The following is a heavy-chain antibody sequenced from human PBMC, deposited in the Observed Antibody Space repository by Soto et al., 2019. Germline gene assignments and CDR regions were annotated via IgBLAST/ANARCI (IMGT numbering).Heavy chain of an antibody. V-gene: IGHV4-39*01. D-gene: IGHD3-10*01. CDR3: ARHSRHRGRAYGSGSSWFDP. CDR2: IYYSGST. J-gene: IGHJ5*02. CDR1: GGSISSSSYY. Sequence: SETLSLTCTVSGGSISSSSYYWGWIRQPPGKGLEWIGSIYYSGSTYYNPSLKSRVTISVDTSKNQFSLKLSSVTAADTAVYYCARHSRHRGRAYGSGSSWFDPWGQGTLVTVSS.